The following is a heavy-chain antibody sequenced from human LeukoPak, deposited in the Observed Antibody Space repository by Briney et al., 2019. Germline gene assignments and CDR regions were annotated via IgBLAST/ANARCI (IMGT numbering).Heavy chain of an antibody. Sequence: PSETLSLTCTVSGGSISSYYWSWIRQPPGKGLEWIGYIYYSGSTNYNPSLKSRVTIPVDTSKNQFSLKLSSVTAADTAVYYCARAPTSSGWLYFDYWGQGTLVTVSS. D-gene: IGHD6-19*01. V-gene: IGHV4-59*01. CDR2: IYYSGST. CDR3: ARAPTSSGWLYFDY. J-gene: IGHJ4*02. CDR1: GGSISSYY.